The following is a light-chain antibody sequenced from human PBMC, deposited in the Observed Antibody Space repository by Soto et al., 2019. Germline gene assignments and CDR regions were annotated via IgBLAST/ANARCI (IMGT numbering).Light chain of an antibody. CDR1: NIGGKS. Sequence: SYELTQPPSVSVAPGQTARITCGGNNIGGKSVHWYQQKPGQAPVLVVFDDRDRPSGIPERFSGSNSGNTATLTINRVEAGDEADYYCQLWDSVSDHYYVFGDGTKVTVL. J-gene: IGLJ1*01. CDR3: QLWDSVSDHYYV. V-gene: IGLV3-21*02. CDR2: DDR.